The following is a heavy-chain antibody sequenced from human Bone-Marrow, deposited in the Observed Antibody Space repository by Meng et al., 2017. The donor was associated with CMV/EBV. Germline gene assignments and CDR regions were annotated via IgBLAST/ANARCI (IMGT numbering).Heavy chain of an antibody. CDR2: INPNGGVT. CDR3: ARGGIGYYYYDMDV. CDR1: GYTFTGYY. Sequence: ASVKVSCKASGYTFTGYYMHWVRQAPGQGLEWMGWINPNGGVTNYARKFQGRVTMTRDTSISTAYMELSRLRSDDTAVYYCARGGIGYYYYDMDVWVQGTRVTVSS. D-gene: IGHD3-10*01. J-gene: IGHJ6*02. V-gene: IGHV1-2*02.